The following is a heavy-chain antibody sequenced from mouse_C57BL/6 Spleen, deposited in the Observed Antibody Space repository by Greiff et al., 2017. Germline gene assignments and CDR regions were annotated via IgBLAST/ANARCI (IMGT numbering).Heavy chain of an antibody. J-gene: IGHJ1*03. CDR2: IYPGNSDT. D-gene: IGHD2-5*01. V-gene: IGHV1-5*01. Sequence: VQLKQSGTVLARPGASVKMSCKTSGYTFTSYWMHWVNQRPGQGLEWIGAIYPGNSDTSYNQKFKGKAKLTAVTSASTAYMELSSLTNEDSAVDYCTRANYRNSWYFDVWGTGTTVTVSS. CDR3: TRANYRNSWYFDV. CDR1: GYTFTSYW.